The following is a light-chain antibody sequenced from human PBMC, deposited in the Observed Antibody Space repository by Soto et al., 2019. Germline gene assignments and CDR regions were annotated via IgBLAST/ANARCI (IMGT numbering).Light chain of an antibody. CDR2: GAF. Sequence: ETVMTQSPGTLSLSPGETATLSCRASQSISNNLAWYQQKPGQAPRLLMYGAFTRATGIPARLSGSGSGTEFSLTFTSLQSEDFAVYFCQQYDSWPITFGQGTRLELK. V-gene: IGKV3-15*01. J-gene: IGKJ5*01. CDR1: QSISNN. CDR3: QQYDSWPIT.